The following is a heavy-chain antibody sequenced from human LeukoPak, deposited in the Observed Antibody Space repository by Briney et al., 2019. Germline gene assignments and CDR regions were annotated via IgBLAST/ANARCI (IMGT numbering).Heavy chain of an antibody. Sequence: PSETLSLTCTVSGGSISSYYWSWIRQPPGKGLEWIGYIYYSGSTNYNPSLKSRVTISVDTSKNQFSLKLSSVTAADTAVYYCAREGDNGWLQYGGDFDYWGQGTLVTVSS. CDR2: IYYSGST. CDR3: AREGDNGWLQYGGDFDY. D-gene: IGHD5-24*01. J-gene: IGHJ4*02. V-gene: IGHV4-59*12. CDR1: GGSISSYY.